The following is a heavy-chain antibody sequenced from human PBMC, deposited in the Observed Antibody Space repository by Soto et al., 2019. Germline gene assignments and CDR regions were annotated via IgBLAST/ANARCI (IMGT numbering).Heavy chain of an antibody. V-gene: IGHV3-33*01. Sequence: QVQLVESGGGVVQPGRSLRLSCAASGFNFNNYGMHWVRQAPGKGLERVAVIWNDGNGYYYATSVKGRFTISRDNSKNTLYLPMRSLSAEDPPLYYCARPQISPPTLGPASAIGGMDVWGQGTTVTVSS. CDR2: IWNDGNGY. D-gene: IGHD6-13*01. CDR3: ARPQISPPTLGPASAIGGMDV. CDR1: GFNFNNYG. J-gene: IGHJ6*02.